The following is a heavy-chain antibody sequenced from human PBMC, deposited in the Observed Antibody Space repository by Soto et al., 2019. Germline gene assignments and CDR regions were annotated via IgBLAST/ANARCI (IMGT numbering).Heavy chain of an antibody. J-gene: IGHJ4*02. V-gene: IGHV3-53*01. Sequence: HPGGSLRLSCAASGFTVSSNYMSWVRQAPGKGLEWVSVIYSGGSTYYADSVKGRFTIYRDNSKNTLYLQMNSLRAEDTAVYYCERDEVAAAGRDYWGQGTLVTVSS. CDR3: ERDEVAAAGRDY. CDR2: IYSGGST. CDR1: GFTVSSNY. D-gene: IGHD6-13*01.